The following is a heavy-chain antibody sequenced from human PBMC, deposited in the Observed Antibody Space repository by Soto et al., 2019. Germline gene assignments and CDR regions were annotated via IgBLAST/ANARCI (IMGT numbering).Heavy chain of an antibody. J-gene: IGHJ4*02. CDR3: ARDTQRGYSGYFDS. CDR2: IYYSGST. CDR1: GGSLSSGGYY. Sequence: QVQLQESGPGLVKPSQTLSLSCTVSGGSLSSGGYYWSWIRQHPGKGLEWIGFIYYSGSTYYNPSLKSRITISVDTSQNQFSLKLSSVTAADTAVYYCARDTQRGYSGYFDSWGKGTLVIVSS. V-gene: IGHV4-31*03. D-gene: IGHD5-12*01.